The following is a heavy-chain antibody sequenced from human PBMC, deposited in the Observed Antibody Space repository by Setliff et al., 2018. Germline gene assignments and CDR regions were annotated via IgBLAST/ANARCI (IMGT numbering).Heavy chain of an antibody. V-gene: IGHV4-59*01. J-gene: IGHJ4*02. Sequence: SETLSLTCTVSGGSISSSYWSWIRQPPGKGLEWIGYIYSSGSTKYNPSLKSRVTISVDTSKNQFSLKLSSVTAAGTAVYFCARGYYNFLSGYYTPYYFDYWGQGTLVTVSS. CDR3: ARGYYNFLSGYYTPYYFDY. D-gene: IGHD3-3*01. CDR2: IYSSGST. CDR1: GGSISSSY.